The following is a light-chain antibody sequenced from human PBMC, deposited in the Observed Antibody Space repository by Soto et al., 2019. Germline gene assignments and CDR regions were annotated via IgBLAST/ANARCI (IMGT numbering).Light chain of an antibody. CDR1: QSVSNNY. V-gene: IGKV3-20*01. CDR3: HQYGGPRWT. Sequence: EIVLTQSPGTLSLSPGGRATLSCRASQSVSNNYLAWYQQKPGQAPRLLIYGASNRATGIPDRFSGSGSGTDFTLTISRLEPEDCAVYYCHQYGGPRWTFGQGTKVDIK. CDR2: GAS. J-gene: IGKJ1*01.